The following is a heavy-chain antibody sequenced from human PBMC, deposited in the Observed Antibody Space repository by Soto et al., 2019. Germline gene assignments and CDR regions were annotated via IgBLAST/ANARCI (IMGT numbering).Heavy chain of an antibody. J-gene: IGHJ3*02. V-gene: IGHV3-23*01. CDR3: AKGQFDTREPESAFDI. CDR2: ISGSGGST. CDR1: GFTFSSYA. D-gene: IGHD2-2*01. Sequence: GGSLRLSCAASGFTFSSYAMSWVRQAPGKGLEWVSAISGSGGSTYYADSVKGRFTISRDNSKNTLYLQMNSLRAEDTAVYYCAKGQFDTREPESAFDIWGQGTMVTVSS.